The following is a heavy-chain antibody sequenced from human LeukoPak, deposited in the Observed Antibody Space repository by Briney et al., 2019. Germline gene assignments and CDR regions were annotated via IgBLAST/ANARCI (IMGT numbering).Heavy chain of an antibody. D-gene: IGHD3-16*01. Sequence: PSETLSLTCAVYGGSFSGYYWSWIRQPPGKGLEWIGEINHSGSTNYNPSLKSRVTISVDTSKNQFSLKLSSVTAADTAVYYCARDSQGGNYYGMDVWGQGTTVTVSS. J-gene: IGHJ6*02. CDR3: ARDSQGGNYYGMDV. CDR2: INHSGST. CDR1: GGSFSGYY. V-gene: IGHV4-34*01.